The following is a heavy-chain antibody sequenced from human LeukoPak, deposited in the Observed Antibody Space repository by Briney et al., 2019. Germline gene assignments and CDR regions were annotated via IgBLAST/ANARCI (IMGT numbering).Heavy chain of an antibody. Sequence: NHGESLKISCKGSGYSFTSYWIGWVRQMPGKGLEWMGIIYPGDSDTRYSPSFQGQVTISADKSISTAYLQWSSLKASDTAMYYCASSRGSGWFGDSFFSFDPWGQGTLVTVSS. CDR3: ASSRGSGWFGDSFFSFDP. CDR2: IYPGDSDT. D-gene: IGHD3-10*01. J-gene: IGHJ5*02. CDR1: GYSFTSYW. V-gene: IGHV5-51*01.